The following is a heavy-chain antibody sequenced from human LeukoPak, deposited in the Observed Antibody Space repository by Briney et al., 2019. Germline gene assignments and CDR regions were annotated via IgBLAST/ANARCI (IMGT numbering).Heavy chain of an antibody. CDR1: GGSISSYY. J-gene: IGHJ3*02. CDR3: ARHQITSTYYYDSSGHDAFDI. V-gene: IGHV4-4*09. CDR2: IYTSGST. Sequence: SETLSLTCTVSGGSISSYYWSWIRQPPRKGLEWIGYIYTSGSTNYNPSLKSRVTISVDTSKNQFSLKLSSVTAADTAVYYCARHQITSTYYYDSSGHDAFDIWGQGTMVTVSS. D-gene: IGHD3-22*01.